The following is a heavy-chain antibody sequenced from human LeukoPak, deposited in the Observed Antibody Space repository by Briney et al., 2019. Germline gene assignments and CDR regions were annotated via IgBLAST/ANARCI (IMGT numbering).Heavy chain of an antibody. CDR2: ISAYNGNT. J-gene: IGHJ6*02. Sequence: ASVKVSCKTSGYTFNSYGISWVRQAPGHGLEWMGWISAYNGNTNYAQKFQGRVTMTTDTSTSTAYMELRSLKSDDTAVYYCARDARRDGYNYYYYGMDVWGQGTTVTVSS. V-gene: IGHV1-18*01. CDR3: ARDARRDGYNYYYYGMDV. D-gene: IGHD5-24*01. CDR1: GYTFNSYG.